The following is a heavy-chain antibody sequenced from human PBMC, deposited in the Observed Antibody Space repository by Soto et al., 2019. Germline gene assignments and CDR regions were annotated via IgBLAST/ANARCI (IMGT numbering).Heavy chain of an antibody. CDR2: IYYSGST. J-gene: IGHJ4*02. V-gene: IGHV4-59*01. D-gene: IGHD1-26*01. CDR1: GGSISSYY. CDR3: ARYRGGSFYFGY. Sequence: QVQLQESGPGLVKPSETLSLTCTVSGGSISSYYWSWIRQPPGKGLEWIGYIYYSGSTNYNPSLKSRVTISVDTSKNQFSLKLSSVTAADTAVYYCARYRGGSFYFGYWGQGTLVTVSS.